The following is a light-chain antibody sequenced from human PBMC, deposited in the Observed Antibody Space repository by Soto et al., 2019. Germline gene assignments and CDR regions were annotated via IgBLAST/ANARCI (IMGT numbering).Light chain of an antibody. CDR1: ISDVGSHNL. CDR2: EVS. V-gene: IGLV2-14*02. CDR3: VSYTTSTSYV. Sequence: QSVLTQPASVSGSPGQSITISCTGTISDVGSHNLVSWYQQHPGKAPKLIIYEVSERPSGVSTRFSGSKSGNTASLTVSGLQPDDDADYHCVSYTTSTSYVFGSGTKVTVL. J-gene: IGLJ1*01.